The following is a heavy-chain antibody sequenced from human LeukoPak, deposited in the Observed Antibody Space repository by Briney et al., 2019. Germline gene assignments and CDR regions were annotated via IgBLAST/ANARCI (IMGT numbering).Heavy chain of an antibody. CDR3: ARDAFSGWYIPFDY. J-gene: IGHJ4*02. Sequence: GGSLRLSCAASGFTFSSYGMHWVRQAPGKGLEWVAVISNDGRNEYYADSVKGRFTISRDNSKNTLYLQINSLRAEDTAVYYCARDAFSGWYIPFDYWGQGTLVTVSS. V-gene: IGHV3-30*03. CDR1: GFTFSSYG. D-gene: IGHD6-19*01. CDR2: ISNDGRNE.